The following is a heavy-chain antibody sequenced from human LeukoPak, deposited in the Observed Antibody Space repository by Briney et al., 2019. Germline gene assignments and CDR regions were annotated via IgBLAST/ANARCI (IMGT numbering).Heavy chain of an antibody. D-gene: IGHD2-21*02. CDR1: GFTFSSYA. CDR3: AKDPRTGIVVVTAIRY. J-gene: IGHJ4*02. V-gene: IGHV3-23*01. CDR2: ISGSGGST. Sequence: GGSLRLSCAASGFTFSSYAMSWVRQAPGKGLEWVSAISGSGGSTYYADSVKGRFTTSRDNSKNTLYLQMNSLRAEDTAVYYCAKDPRTGIVVVTAIRYWGQGTLVTVSS.